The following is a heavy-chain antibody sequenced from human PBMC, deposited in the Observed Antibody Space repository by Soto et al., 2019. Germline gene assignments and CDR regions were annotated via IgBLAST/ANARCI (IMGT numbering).Heavy chain of an antibody. CDR1: GFTFSSYA. CDR2: ISGSGGST. D-gene: IGHD5-12*01. J-gene: IGHJ4*02. V-gene: IGHV3-23*01. CDR3: AKRRDGYNYDY. Sequence: EVQLLESGGGLVQPGGSLRLSCAASGFTFSSYAMSWVRQAPGKGLEWVSAISGSGGSTYYADSVKGRFTITRDKSKNTLYLQMNSLRADDTAVYYCAKRRDGYNYDYWGQGTLVTVSS.